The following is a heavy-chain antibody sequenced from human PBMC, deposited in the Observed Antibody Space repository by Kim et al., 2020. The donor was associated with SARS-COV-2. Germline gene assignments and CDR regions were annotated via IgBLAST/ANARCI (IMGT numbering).Heavy chain of an antibody. Sequence: VKSGLSISRDNSKNTLYLQMSSLRAEDTAVYYCVKDLITMIVVVTPDFDYWGQGTLVTVSS. D-gene: IGHD3-22*01. J-gene: IGHJ4*02. CDR3: VKDLITMIVVVTPDFDY. V-gene: IGHV3-64D*06.